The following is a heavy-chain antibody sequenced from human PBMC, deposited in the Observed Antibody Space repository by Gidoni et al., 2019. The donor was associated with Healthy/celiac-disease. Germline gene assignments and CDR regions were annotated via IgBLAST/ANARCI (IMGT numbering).Heavy chain of an antibody. CDR3: ARESSHSSSWSSHYYYYYMDV. V-gene: IGHV1-69*04. D-gene: IGHD6-13*01. Sequence: QVQLVQSGAEVKKPGSSVKVSCKASGGTFSSYAISWVRQAPGQGLEWMGRISPILGIANYAQKFQGRVTITADKSTSTAYMELSSLRSEDTAVYYCARESSHSSSWSSHYYYYYMDVWGKGTTVTVSS. CDR2: ISPILGIA. J-gene: IGHJ6*03. CDR1: GGTFSSYA.